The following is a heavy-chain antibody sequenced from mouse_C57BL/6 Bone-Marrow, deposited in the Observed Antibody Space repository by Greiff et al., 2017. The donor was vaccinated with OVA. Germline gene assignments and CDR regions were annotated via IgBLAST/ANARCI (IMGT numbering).Heavy chain of an antibody. Sequence: EVMLVESGGGLVKPGGSLKLSCAASGFTFSSYAMSWVRQTPEKRLEWVATISDGGSYTYYPDNVKGRFTISRDNAKNNLYLQMSHLKSEDTAMYYCARDLVTTYGDYWGQGTSVTVSS. J-gene: IGHJ4*01. CDR2: ISDGGSYT. CDR1: GFTFSSYA. V-gene: IGHV5-4*01. CDR3: ARDLVTTYGDY. D-gene: IGHD2-3*01.